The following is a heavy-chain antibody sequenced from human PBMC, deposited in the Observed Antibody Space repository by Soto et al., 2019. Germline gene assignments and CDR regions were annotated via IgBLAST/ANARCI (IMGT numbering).Heavy chain of an antibody. J-gene: IGHJ3*01. D-gene: IGHD2-8*02. Sequence: GGSLRLSCAASGFTFSDYYMSWIRQAPGKGLEWVSYIGSSGSTIYYADSVKGRFTISRDNAKNSLYLQMNSLRAEDTAVYYCALGFGWWGEWLRCFDFRGQGKMVPVPS. CDR1: GFTFSDYY. CDR2: IGSSGSTI. V-gene: IGHV3-11*01. CDR3: ALGFGWWGEWLRCFDF.